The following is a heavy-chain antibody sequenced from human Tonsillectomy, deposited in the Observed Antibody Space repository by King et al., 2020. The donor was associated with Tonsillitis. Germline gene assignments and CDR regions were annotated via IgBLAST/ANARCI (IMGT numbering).Heavy chain of an antibody. CDR1: GGSVSSGSYY. J-gene: IGHJ6*02. D-gene: IGHD2-2*01. CDR3: ARVYPAADYYYGLDV. V-gene: IGHV4-61*01. CDR2: IYDTGST. Sequence: QVQLQESGPGLVKPSETLSLTCTVSGGSVSSGSYYWSWIRQPPGKGLEWIGYIYDTGSTNYNPSLKSRVTMSVDTSKNQFSLKLSSVTAADTAVYYCARVYPAADYYYGLDVWGQGTTVTVSS.